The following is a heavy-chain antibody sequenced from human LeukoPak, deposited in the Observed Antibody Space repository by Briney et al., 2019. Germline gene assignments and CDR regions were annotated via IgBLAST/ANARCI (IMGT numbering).Heavy chain of an antibody. CDR2: IWSDATEK. D-gene: IGHD4-11*01. Sequence: GGSLRLSCAAPGFTYSHYGMHRVRQAPGKGQEWVAVIWSDATEKYYGDAVKGRFTISRDNSRNTLYLQMNSLRVEDTAVYYCAKDAQRGFDYSNSLEYWGQGTLVTVSS. CDR1: GFTYSHYG. CDR3: AKDAQRGFDYSNSLEY. J-gene: IGHJ4*02. V-gene: IGHV3-33*06.